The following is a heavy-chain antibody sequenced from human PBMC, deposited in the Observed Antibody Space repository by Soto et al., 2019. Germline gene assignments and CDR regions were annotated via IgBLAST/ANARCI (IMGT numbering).Heavy chain of an antibody. Sequence: QVQLVQSGAEVKKPGSSVKVSCKASGGTFSSYTISWVRQAPGQGLEWMGRIIPILGIANYAQKFQGRVTXXAXKXXSTAYMELSSLRSEDTAVYYCAMLWFGELLTRFDPWGQGTLVTVSS. D-gene: IGHD3-10*01. CDR2: IIPILGIA. J-gene: IGHJ5*02. CDR1: GGTFSSYT. V-gene: IGHV1-69*02. CDR3: AMLWFGELLTRFDP.